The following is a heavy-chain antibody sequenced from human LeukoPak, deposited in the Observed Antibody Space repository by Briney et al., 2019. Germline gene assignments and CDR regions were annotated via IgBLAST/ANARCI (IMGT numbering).Heavy chain of an antibody. V-gene: IGHV4-34*01. J-gene: IGHJ4*02. Sequence: SETLSLTCAVYGGSFSGYYWSWIRQHPGKGLEWIGEINHSGSTNYNPSLKGRVPISVDTSKNQFSLKLSSVTAADTAVYYCARGPTAVALVLEDYWGQGTLVTVSS. CDR3: ARGPTAVALVLEDY. D-gene: IGHD6-13*01. CDR1: GGSFSGYY. CDR2: INHSGST.